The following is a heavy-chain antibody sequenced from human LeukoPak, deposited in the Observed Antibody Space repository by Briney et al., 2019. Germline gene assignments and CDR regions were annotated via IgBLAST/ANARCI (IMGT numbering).Heavy chain of an antibody. J-gene: IGHJ4*02. CDR3: ARIPATAIPGGRYFDY. Sequence: SETLSLTCTVSGGSISSGGYYWSWIRQHPGKGLECIGYIYYSGSTYNNPSLKSRVTISVDTSKNQFSLKLSSVTAADTAVYYCARIPATAIPGGRYFDYWGQGTLVTVSS. CDR1: GGSISSGGYY. D-gene: IGHD2-2*02. V-gene: IGHV4-31*03. CDR2: IYYSGST.